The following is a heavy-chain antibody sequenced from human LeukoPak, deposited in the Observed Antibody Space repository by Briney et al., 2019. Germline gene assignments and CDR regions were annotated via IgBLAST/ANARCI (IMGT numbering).Heavy chain of an antibody. D-gene: IGHD5-12*01. J-gene: IGHJ4*02. CDR3: ARVGYGGYGVLDY. CDR1: GGSFSGYY. CDR2: INPGGSP. V-gene: IGHV4-34*01. Sequence: SETLSLTCAVFGGSFSGYYWNWIRQPPGKGLEWIGEINPGGSPNYNPSLKSRVTISLDTSKNQFSLRLNSVTAADTAVYYCARVGYGGYGVLDYWGQGTLVTISS.